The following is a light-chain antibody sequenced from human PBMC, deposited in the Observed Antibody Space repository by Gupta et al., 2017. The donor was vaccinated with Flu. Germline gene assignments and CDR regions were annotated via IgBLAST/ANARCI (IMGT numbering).Light chain of an antibody. CDR3: QKDDSAPRP. V-gene: IGKV1-27*01. Sequence: GDRVTITCRASQGISNFLAWFQQKPGKLPKLLISAASTLQSGVPSRFSGSGSGTHFTLTITSRQPEDVATYYCQKDDSAPRPFGQGTKVEI. CDR2: AAS. J-gene: IGKJ1*01. CDR1: QGISNF.